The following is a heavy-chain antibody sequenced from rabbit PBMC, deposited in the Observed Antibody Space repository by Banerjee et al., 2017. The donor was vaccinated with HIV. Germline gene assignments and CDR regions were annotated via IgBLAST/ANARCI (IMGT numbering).Heavy chain of an antibody. CDR1: GIDFSSYW. V-gene: IGHV1S40*01. CDR3: TREGGL. Sequence: QSLEESGGDLVKPGGTLTLTCKASGIDFSSYWMCWVRQAPGKGLEWIGYIDPVFHSSYYATWVNGRFTISKTSSTTVTLQMTSLTAADTATYFCTREGGLWGPGTLVTVS. CDR2: IDPVFHSS. J-gene: IGHJ6*01.